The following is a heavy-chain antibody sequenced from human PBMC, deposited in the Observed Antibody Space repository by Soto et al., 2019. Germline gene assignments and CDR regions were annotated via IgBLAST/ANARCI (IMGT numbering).Heavy chain of an antibody. D-gene: IGHD1-26*01. Sequence: VGSLRLSCVFSGDSFSTYVMNCVRQAPGKWLEWVSGVTGSGLSTWYADSVKGRFTISRDNPKNTVFLQMNSLRADDTAVYYCVKSKSGSYFAAFDIWGQGTMVNVS. V-gene: IGHV3-23*01. CDR3: VKSKSGSYFAAFDI. CDR2: VTGSGLST. J-gene: IGHJ3*02. CDR1: GDSFSTYV.